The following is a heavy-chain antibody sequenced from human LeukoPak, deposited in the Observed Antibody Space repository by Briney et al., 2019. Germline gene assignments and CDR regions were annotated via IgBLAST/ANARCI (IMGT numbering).Heavy chain of an antibody. Sequence: SETLSLTCTVSGGSITTTTYYWGWIRQPPGKGLEWIGSIYYSGNTYYNPSLKSRVTISLDTSKNQFSLKVSSVTAADTAIYYCAKDFSSASYTYYYYYMDVWGKGTTVTISS. J-gene: IGHJ6*03. CDR3: AKDFSSASYTYYYYYMDV. CDR2: IYYSGNT. CDR1: GGSITTTTYY. V-gene: IGHV4-39*07. D-gene: IGHD6-25*01.